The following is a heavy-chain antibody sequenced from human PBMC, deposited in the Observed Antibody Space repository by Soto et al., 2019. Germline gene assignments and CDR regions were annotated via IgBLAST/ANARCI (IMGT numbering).Heavy chain of an antibody. V-gene: IGHV1-69*13. CDR1: GGTFSSSA. CDR2: IVPIFGTA. CDR3: ARGLLYDFWSGYYLDY. D-gene: IGHD3-3*01. Sequence: GASVKVSCKASGGTFSSSAISWVRQAPGQGLEWMGGIVPIFGTANYAQKFQGRVTITADESTSTAYMELSSLRSEDTAVYYCARGLLYDFWSGYYLDYWGQGTLVTVSS. J-gene: IGHJ4*02.